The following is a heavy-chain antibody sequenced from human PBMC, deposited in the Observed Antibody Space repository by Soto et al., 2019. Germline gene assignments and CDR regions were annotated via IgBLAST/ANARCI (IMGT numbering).Heavy chain of an antibody. CDR2: IRSKAYGGTT. D-gene: IGHD3-9*01. CDR1: GFTFGDYA. CDR3: TRFRDILTGYDAFDI. V-gene: IGHV3-49*04. J-gene: IGHJ3*02. Sequence: GGSLRLSCTASGFTFGDYAMSWVRQAPGKGLEWVGFIRSKAYGGTTEYAASVKGRFTISRDESKSIAYLQMNSLKTEDTAVYYCTRFRDILTGYDAFDIWGQGTMVTVSS.